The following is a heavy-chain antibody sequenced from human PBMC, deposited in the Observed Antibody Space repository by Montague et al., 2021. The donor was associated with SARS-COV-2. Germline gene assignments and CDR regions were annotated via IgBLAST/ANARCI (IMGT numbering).Heavy chain of an antibody. D-gene: IGHD3-22*01. CDR2: IYYSGST. Sequence: SETLSLTCAVYGGSISSSSYYWGWIRQPPGKGLEWIGSIYYSGSTYYNPSLKSRVTISIDTSKNQFSLKLSSVTAADTAVYYCARIKYYYDSSGYRSDRTLDYWGQGTLVTVSS. J-gene: IGHJ4*02. CDR1: GGSISSSSYY. V-gene: IGHV4-39*01. CDR3: ARIKYYYDSSGYRSDRTLDY.